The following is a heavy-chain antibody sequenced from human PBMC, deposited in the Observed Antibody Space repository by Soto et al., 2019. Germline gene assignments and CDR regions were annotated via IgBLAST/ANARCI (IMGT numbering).Heavy chain of an antibody. CDR3: ARSVVRGVITFGDY. CDR2: ISSSSSYI. J-gene: IGHJ4*02. CDR1: GFTFSSYS. V-gene: IGHV3-21*01. D-gene: IGHD3-10*01. Sequence: VGSLRLSCAASGFTFSSYSMNWVRQAPGKGLEWVSSISSSSSYIYYADSVKGRFTISRDNAKNSLYLQMNSLRAEDTAVYYCARSVVRGVITFGDYWGQGTLVTVSS.